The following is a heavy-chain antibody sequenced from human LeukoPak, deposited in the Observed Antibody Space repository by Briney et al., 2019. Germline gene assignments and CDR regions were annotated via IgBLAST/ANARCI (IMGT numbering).Heavy chain of an antibody. CDR3: ARAHTSGYRGSYAFDI. J-gene: IGHJ3*02. D-gene: IGHD3-3*01. CDR1: GYSISSGYY. Sequence: SGTLSLTCTVSGYSISSGYYWGWIRQPPGKGLEWIGSIYHSGSTYYNPSLKSRVTISVDTSKNQFSLKLSSVTAADTAVYYCARAHTSGYRGSYAFDIWGQGTMVTVSS. CDR2: IYHSGST. V-gene: IGHV4-38-2*02.